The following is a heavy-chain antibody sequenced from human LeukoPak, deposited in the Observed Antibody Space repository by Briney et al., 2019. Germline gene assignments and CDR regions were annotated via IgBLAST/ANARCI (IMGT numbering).Heavy chain of an antibody. J-gene: IGHJ4*02. CDR3: ARDKHDSSGYPLDY. CDR1: GFTFSSYG. Sequence: GGSLRLSCAASGFTFSSYGMPWVRQAPGKGLEWVAVISYDGSNKYYADSVKGRFTISRDNSKNTLYLQMNSPRAEDTAVYYCARDKHDSSGYPLDYWGQGTLVTVSS. D-gene: IGHD3-22*01. CDR2: ISYDGSNK. V-gene: IGHV3-30*03.